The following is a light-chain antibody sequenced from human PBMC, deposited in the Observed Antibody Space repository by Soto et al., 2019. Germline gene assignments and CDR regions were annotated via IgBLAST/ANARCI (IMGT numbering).Light chain of an antibody. V-gene: IGKV3-20*01. CDR2: HTS. Sequence: EIVLTQSPGTLSLSPGDRATLSCRASQSLSVNFLAWYQQKPGQAPRLLIWHTSNRATGIPERFSGSGSGADFTLTISRLEPQASSVYYLQNYNTSHLSWTFGQGTNVEI. CDR1: QSLSVNF. J-gene: IGKJ1*01. CDR3: QNYNTSHLSWT.